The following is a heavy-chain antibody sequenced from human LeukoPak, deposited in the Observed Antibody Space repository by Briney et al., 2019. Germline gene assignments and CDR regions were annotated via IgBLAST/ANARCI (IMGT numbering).Heavy chain of an antibody. CDR3: VALLRGIGY. D-gene: IGHD3-10*01. V-gene: IGHV3-72*01. CDR1: GFTFSDHY. Sequence: GGSRRLSCAVSGFTFSDHYMDWVRQAPGKGLEWIGRSRNEGHSYSTDFAASVRGRASLSRDHSRNSLYLQINSLRTDDTAVYYCVALLRGIGYWGQGTLVTVSS. J-gene: IGHJ4*02. CDR2: SRNEGHSYST.